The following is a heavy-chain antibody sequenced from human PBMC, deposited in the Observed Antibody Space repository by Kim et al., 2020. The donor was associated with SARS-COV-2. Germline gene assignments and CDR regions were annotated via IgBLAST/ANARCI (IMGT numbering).Heavy chain of an antibody. D-gene: IGHD6-19*01. V-gene: IGHV3-21*04. CDR2: ISSSSSYI. CDR1: GFTFSSYS. J-gene: IGHJ4*02. Sequence: GGSLRLSCAASGFTFSSYSMNWVRQAPGKGLEWVSSISSSSSYIYYADSVKGRFTISRDNAKNSLYLQMNSLRAEDTAVYYCARVFIAVAGTPFDYWGQGTLVTVSS. CDR3: ARVFIAVAGTPFDY.